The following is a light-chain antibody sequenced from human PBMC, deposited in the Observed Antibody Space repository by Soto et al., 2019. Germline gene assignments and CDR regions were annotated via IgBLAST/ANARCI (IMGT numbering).Light chain of an antibody. CDR1: QSITSY. CDR3: QQSYSTPPCT. J-gene: IGKJ1*01. CDR2: AAS. V-gene: IGKV1-39*01. Sequence: DIQMTQSPPSLSASVGDRVTITCRASQSITSYLNWYQQKPGKAPKLLIYAASSLQSGVPSRFSGRGSGTDFTLTISSLQPEDFATYYCQQSYSTPPCTFGQGTKVEIK.